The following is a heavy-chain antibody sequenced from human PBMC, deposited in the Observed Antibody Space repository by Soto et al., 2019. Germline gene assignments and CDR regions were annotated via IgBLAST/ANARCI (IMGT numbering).Heavy chain of an antibody. CDR2: ISAYNGNT. Sequence: QVQLVQSGAEVKKPGASVKVSCKASGYTFTSYGISWVRQAPGQGLEWMGWISAYNGNTNYAQKLQGRVTMTTDTSTSTDYMELRSLRSDGTAVYYCARDVSFWDPYYYYYGMDVWGQGTTVTVSS. J-gene: IGHJ6*02. CDR1: GYTFTSYG. D-gene: IGHD1-26*01. CDR3: ARDVSFWDPYYYYYGMDV. V-gene: IGHV1-18*01.